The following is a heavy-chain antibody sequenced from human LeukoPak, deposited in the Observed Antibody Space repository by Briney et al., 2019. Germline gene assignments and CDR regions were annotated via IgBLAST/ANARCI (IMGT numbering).Heavy chain of an antibody. Sequence: GGSLRLSCAASGFTFSSYAMHWVRQAPGEGLEWVAVISYDGSNKYYADSVKGRFTISRDNSKNTLYLQMNSLRAEDTAVYYCARVQNYDFWSGYYTRYFQHWGQGTLVTVSS. CDR1: GFTFSSYA. D-gene: IGHD3-3*01. CDR3: ARVQNYDFWSGYYTRYFQH. CDR2: ISYDGSNK. J-gene: IGHJ1*01. V-gene: IGHV3-30-3*01.